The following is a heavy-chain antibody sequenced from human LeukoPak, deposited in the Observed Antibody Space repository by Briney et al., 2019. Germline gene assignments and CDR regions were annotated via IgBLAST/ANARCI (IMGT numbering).Heavy chain of an antibody. D-gene: IGHD6-19*01. V-gene: IGHV3-74*01. CDR2: INSDGSST. CDR3: ARDGAVAGKIDY. Sequence: PAGSLRLSCAASGVTFNNYWMHWVRQGPGQGLGWVSRINSDGSSTSYADSVKGRFTISRDNAKNTIYLQMNSLRAEDTAVYYCARDGAVAGKIDYWGQGTLVTVSS. CDR1: GVTFNNYW. J-gene: IGHJ4*02.